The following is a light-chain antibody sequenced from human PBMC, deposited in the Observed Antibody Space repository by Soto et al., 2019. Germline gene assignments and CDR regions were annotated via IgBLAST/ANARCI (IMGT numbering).Light chain of an antibody. Sequence: EIVLTQSPATLSLSPGERATLSCGASQSVSTNYLAWYQQKPGLAPRLLIYDASSRATGISDRFSGSGSGTFFALTMCRLEPEECAGDYCHRYCSSPSFGGETKVEIK. V-gene: IGKV3D-20*01. CDR1: QSVSTNY. CDR3: HRYCSSPS. J-gene: IGKJ4*01. CDR2: DAS.